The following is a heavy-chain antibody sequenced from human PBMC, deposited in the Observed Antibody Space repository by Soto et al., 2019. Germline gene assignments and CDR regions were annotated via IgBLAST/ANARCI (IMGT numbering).Heavy chain of an antibody. CDR3: ASVRRLGSGKYYFAY. V-gene: IGHV4-39*01. CDR1: GGSVTTSSYY. Sequence: SETLSLTCSVSGGSVTTSSYYWGWIRQPPGKGLEWIGTIFYGGNTYYNPSLRSRVTISIDTSKNQFSLRLSSVTAADPAVYYCASVRRLGSGKYYFAYWGQGTLVTVSS. J-gene: IGHJ4*02. D-gene: IGHD2-15*01. CDR2: IFYGGNT.